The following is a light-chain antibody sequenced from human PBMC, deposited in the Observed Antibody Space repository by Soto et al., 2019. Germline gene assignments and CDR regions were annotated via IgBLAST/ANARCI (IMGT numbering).Light chain of an antibody. Sequence: EIVMTPSQATLSVSPCERAALSPRASQSVSSDLAWYHQKPGQAPRLLIYGASTRATGIPARFSGSGSGTEFTLTISSLQSEDFAVYYCQQYNNWPPGFGGGTKVDIK. CDR2: GAS. V-gene: IGKV3-15*01. CDR3: QQYNNWPPG. J-gene: IGKJ4*01. CDR1: QSVSSD.